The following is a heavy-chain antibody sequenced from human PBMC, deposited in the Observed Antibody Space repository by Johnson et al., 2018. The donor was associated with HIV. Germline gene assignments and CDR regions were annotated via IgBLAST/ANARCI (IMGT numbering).Heavy chain of an antibody. CDR2: ISYDGSNK. CDR1: GFTFSSYA. CDR3: ARETDYGPPNAFDI. J-gene: IGHJ3*02. Sequence: QVQLVESGGGVVQPGRSLRLSCAASGFTFSSYAMHWVRQAPGKGLEWVAVISYDGSNKYYVDSVKGRFTISRDNSKNTLYLQMNSLRAEDTAVYYCARETDYGPPNAFDIWGQGTMVTVSS. V-gene: IGHV3-30*14. D-gene: IGHD4-17*01.